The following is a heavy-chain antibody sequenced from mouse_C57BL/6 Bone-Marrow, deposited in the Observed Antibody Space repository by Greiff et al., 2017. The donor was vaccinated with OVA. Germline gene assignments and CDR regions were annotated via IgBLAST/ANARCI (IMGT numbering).Heavy chain of an antibody. CDR1: GYTFTSYW. CDR3: AREGRGLLLPNAMYD. D-gene: IGHD1-1*01. CDR2: IYTGSGSP. Sequence: VQLQQPGAELVKPGASVKMSCKASGYTFTSYWITWVKPRPGPGLEWIGDIYTGSGSPNYNEKFKSKATLTVDTSSSTAYRQLSSLTSEDSAVYYCAREGRGLLLPNAMYDWGQGTSVTVSS. J-gene: IGHJ4*01. V-gene: IGHV1-55*01.